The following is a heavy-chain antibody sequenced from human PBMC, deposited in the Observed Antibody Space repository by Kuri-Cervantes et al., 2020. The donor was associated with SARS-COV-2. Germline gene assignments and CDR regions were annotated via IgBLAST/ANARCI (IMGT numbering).Heavy chain of an antibody. J-gene: IGHJ3*02. CDR2: IIPIFGTA. V-gene: IGHV1-69*13. Sequence: SVKVSCKASGGTSSHTVGWMRQAPGQGLEWMGGIIPIFGTANYAQKFQGRVTITADESTSTAYMELSSLRSEDTAVYYCANWPPYGDYAEYAFDIWGQGTMVTVSS. CDR3: ANWPPYGDYAEYAFDI. D-gene: IGHD4-17*01. CDR1: GGTSSHT.